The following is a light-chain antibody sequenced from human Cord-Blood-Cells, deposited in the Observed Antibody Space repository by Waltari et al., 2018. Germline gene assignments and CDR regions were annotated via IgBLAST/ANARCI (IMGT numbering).Light chain of an antibody. CDR2: EGS. CDR1: SSDVGSYNL. J-gene: IGLJ3*02. CDR3: CSYAGSSTWV. Sequence: QSALTQPASVSGSPGQSITISCTGTSSDVGSYNLVSWYQQHPGQAPKLMIYEGSKRPLGVSHRFSGSKSGNTASLTISGLQAEDEADYYCCSYAGSSTWVFGGGTKLTVL. V-gene: IGLV2-23*01.